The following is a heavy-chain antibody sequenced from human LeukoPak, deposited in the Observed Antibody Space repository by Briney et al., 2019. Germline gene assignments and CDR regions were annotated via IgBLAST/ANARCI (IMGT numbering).Heavy chain of an antibody. Sequence: SESLSPTCTVSGCSISSYYWSWIRQPPGKGLEWIGYIYTSGSTNYNPSLKSRVTISVGTPNNQYSLKQTSVTDADTAVYYCARLKYLWFDPWGQGTLVTVSS. D-gene: IGHD6-6*01. CDR3: ARLKYLWFDP. CDR1: GCSISSYY. CDR2: IYTSGST. J-gene: IGHJ5*02. V-gene: IGHV4-4*09.